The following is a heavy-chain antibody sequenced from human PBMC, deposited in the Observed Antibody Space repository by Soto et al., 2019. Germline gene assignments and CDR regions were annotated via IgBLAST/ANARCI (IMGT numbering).Heavy chain of an antibody. V-gene: IGHV3-74*01. CDR1: GFTLSSYW. Sequence: EVQLVESGGGLVQPGGSLRLSCAASGFTLSSYWMQWVRQAPGKGLEWVSRIDGDGGDTSYADSVKGRFTISRDNAQNTLHLEMNSLKADDTAVYYCVRDSHGDRWGKGTLVTVSS. J-gene: IGHJ5*02. CDR2: IDGDGGDT. CDR3: VRDSHGDR.